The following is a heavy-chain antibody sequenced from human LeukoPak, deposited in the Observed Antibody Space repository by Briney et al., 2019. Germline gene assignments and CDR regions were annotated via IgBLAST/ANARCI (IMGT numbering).Heavy chain of an antibody. CDR3: ARRQWLWEFDY. J-gene: IGHJ4*02. D-gene: IGHD6-19*01. Sequence: ASVKVSCKASGGTFSSYAISWVRQAPGQGLEWMGRIIPILGIANYAQKFQGRVTITADKSTSTAYMELSSLRSDDTAVYYCARRQWLWEFDYWGQGTLVTVSS. CDR2: IIPILGIA. CDR1: GGTFSSYA. V-gene: IGHV1-69*04.